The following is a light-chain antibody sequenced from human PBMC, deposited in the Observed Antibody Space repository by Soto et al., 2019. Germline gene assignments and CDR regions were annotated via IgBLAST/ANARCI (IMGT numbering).Light chain of an antibody. V-gene: IGKV1-39*01. CDR2: SAS. CDR3: QQSYTTPRT. J-gene: IGKJ1*01. Sequence: DIEMTQSPSSLSVSLGDRVTITCRASQRIRPSLNWYQQRPGKAPELLIYSASNLQSGVPSRVSGSGSGTDFTLTISSLQPEDFATYYCQQSYTTPRTFGHGTKVEIK. CDR1: QRIRPS.